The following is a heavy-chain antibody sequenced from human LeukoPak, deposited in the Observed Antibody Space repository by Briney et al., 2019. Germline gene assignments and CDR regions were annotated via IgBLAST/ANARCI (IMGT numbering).Heavy chain of an antibody. CDR2: IIPIFGTA. Sequence: SVNVSCKASGGTFSSYAISWVRQAPGQGLEWMGGIIPIFGTANYAQKFQGRVTITADESTSTAYMELSSLRSEDTAVYYCARGRVLRFLEWLLWGFDYWGQGTLVTVSS. V-gene: IGHV1-69*13. CDR3: ARGRVLRFLEWLLWGFDY. D-gene: IGHD3-3*01. J-gene: IGHJ4*02. CDR1: GGTFSSYA.